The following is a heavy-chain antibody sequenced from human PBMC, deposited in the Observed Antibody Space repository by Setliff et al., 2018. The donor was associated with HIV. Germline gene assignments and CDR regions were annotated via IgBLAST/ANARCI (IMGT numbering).Heavy chain of an antibody. V-gene: IGHV1-2*02. CDR1: GYTFSDYH. CDR2: INPNSGGT. D-gene: IGHD2-2*01. Sequence: ASVKVSCKASGYTFSDYHMNWVRQAPGQGLEWMGWINPNSGGTNYAQKFQGRVTMTMDTSISTAYMELSRLRSDDTAVYYCARDRGEFPCSSTSCYFYYYMDVWGKGTTVTVSS. CDR3: ARDRGEFPCSSTSCYFYYYMDV. J-gene: IGHJ6*03.